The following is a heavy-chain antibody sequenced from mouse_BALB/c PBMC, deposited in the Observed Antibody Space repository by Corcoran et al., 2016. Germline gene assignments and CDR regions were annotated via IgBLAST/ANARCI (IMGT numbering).Heavy chain of an antibody. Sequence: EVQLQQSGAELVKPGASVKLSCTASGFNIKDTYMHWVKQRPEQGLEWIGRIDPASGNTKYDPKFQGKATITADTSSNTDYLQLSSLTSEDTAVYYCAIWDWDFFDWCAGTAVTLSS. J-gene: IGHJ1*01. CDR2: IDPASGNT. V-gene: IGHV14-3*02. CDR1: GFNIKDTY. CDR3: AIWDWDFFD. D-gene: IGHD4-1*01.